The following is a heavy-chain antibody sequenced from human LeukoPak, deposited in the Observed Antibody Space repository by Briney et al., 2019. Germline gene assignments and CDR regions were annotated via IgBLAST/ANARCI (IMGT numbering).Heavy chain of an antibody. J-gene: IGHJ5*02. D-gene: IGHD2-2*01. CDR3: AREDVVVPAAIRFDP. Sequence: ASVKVSCKASGYTFTSYGISWVRQAPGQGLEWMGRIIPILGIANYAQKFQGRVTITADKSTSTAYMELSSLRSEDTAVYYCAREDVVVPAAIRFDPWGQGTLVTVSS. CDR2: IIPILGIA. V-gene: IGHV1-69*04. CDR1: GYTFTSYG.